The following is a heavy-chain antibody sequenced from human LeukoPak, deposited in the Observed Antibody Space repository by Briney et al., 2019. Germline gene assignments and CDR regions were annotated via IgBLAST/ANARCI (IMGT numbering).Heavy chain of an antibody. CDR3: ARGLPDSSPYAFDI. Sequence: SETLSLTCAVYGGSFSGYYWSWIRQPPGKGLEWIGEINHSGSTNYNPSLKSRVTISVDTSKSQFSLKLSSVTAADTAVYYCARGLPDSSPYAFDIWGQGTMVTVSS. V-gene: IGHV4-34*01. CDR2: INHSGST. J-gene: IGHJ3*02. CDR1: GGSFSGYY. D-gene: IGHD6-13*01.